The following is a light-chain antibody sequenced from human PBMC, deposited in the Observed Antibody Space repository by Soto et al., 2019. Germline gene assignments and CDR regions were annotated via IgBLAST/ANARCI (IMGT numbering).Light chain of an antibody. J-gene: IGLJ1*01. V-gene: IGLV2-23*02. Sequence: QSVLTQPASVSGSPGQSITISCTGTSSDVGSYNLVSWYQQHPGKAPKLMIYEVSKRPSGVSNRFSGSKSGNTASLTISGLQAEDEADYYCCSYAGSSPFLYLFGTGTKVTVL. CDR2: EVS. CDR3: CSYAGSSPFLYL. CDR1: SSDVGSYNL.